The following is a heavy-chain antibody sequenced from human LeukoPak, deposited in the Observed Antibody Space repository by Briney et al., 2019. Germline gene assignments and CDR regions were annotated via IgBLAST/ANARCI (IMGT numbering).Heavy chain of an antibody. D-gene: IGHD2-2*01. V-gene: IGHV3-7*01. CDR2: IKQDGSEK. Sequence: GGSLRLSCAASGFTFSSYWMSWVRQAPGKGLEWVANIKQDGSEKFYVDSVKGRFTISRDNAKNSLYLQMNSLRAEDTAVYYCARGCSSTICYSRHWGQGTLVTVSS. CDR1: GFTFSSYW. J-gene: IGHJ4*02. CDR3: ARGCSSTICYSRH.